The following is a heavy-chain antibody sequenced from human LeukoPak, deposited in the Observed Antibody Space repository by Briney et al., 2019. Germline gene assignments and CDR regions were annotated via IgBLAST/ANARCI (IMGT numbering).Heavy chain of an antibody. V-gene: IGHV4-59*01. CDR2: IYYSGST. J-gene: IGHJ5*02. D-gene: IGHD5-18*01. CDR3: ARKIQLWSWFDP. Sequence: SETLSLTCTVSGGSISSYYWSWIRQPPGKGLEWIGYIYYSGSTNYNPSLKSRVTISVDTSKNQFSLKLSSVTAADTAVYHCARKIQLWSWFDPWGQGTLVTVSS. CDR1: GGSISSYY.